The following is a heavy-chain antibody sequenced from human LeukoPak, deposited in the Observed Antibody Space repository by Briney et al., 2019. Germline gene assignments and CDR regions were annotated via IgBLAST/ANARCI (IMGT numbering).Heavy chain of an antibody. CDR3: AKRDWNDESRYAFDI. CDR1: GFTFNSYS. V-gene: IGHV3-21*01. Sequence: PGGSLRLSCAASGFTFNSYSMNWVRQAPGKGLEWVSSISGSNSYIYYADSMKGRFTISRDNAKNSLYLQMNSLRAEDTAVYYCAKRDWNDESRYAFDIWGQGTMVTVSS. D-gene: IGHD1-1*01. CDR2: ISGSNSYI. J-gene: IGHJ3*02.